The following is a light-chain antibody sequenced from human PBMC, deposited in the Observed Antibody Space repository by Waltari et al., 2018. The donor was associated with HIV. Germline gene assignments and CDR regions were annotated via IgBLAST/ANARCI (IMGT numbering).Light chain of an antibody. CDR3: HCTDSSLMGPVV. V-gene: IGLV1-40*01. CDR2: GNN. J-gene: IGLJ2*01. CDR1: SPHIGAGHD. Sequence: QSVLTQPPSVSGAPGQRGTIPCPGNSPHIGAGHDVPWYRQLPGTAPKFLISGNNFRPSGVPDRFSGSKSGTSASLVITGLQADDEAVYYCHCTDSSLMGPVVFGGGTKLTVL.